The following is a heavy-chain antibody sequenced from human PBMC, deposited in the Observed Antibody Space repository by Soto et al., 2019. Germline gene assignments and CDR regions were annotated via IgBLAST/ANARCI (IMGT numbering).Heavy chain of an antibody. CDR2: ISGSGSTT. Sequence: QVHLEESGGGLVKPGGSLRLSCTASGFTFSDYYMSWIRQAPRKGLEWLAYISGSGSTTYYTDSVKGRFAISRDNARTSLYLQINSLRVEDSAVYYCARSSLTYFEFWGQGTLVTVSS. CDR1: GFTFSDYY. CDR3: ARSSLTYFEF. V-gene: IGHV3-11*01. J-gene: IGHJ4*02.